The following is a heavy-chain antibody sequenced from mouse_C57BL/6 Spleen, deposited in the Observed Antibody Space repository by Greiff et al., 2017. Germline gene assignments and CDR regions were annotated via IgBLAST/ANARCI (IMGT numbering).Heavy chain of an antibody. Sequence: DVKLQESGAGLVKPGGSLKLSCAASGFTFSSYAMSWVRQTPGKRLEWVAYISSGGDYIYYADTVKGRFTISRDNARNTLYLQMSSLKSEDTAMYYWTCLGNYCSSYWYFDVWGTGTTVTVSS. CDR2: ISSGGDYI. V-gene: IGHV5-9-1*02. CDR3: TCLGNYCSSYWYFDV. CDR1: GFTFSSYA. J-gene: IGHJ1*03. D-gene: IGHD1-1*01.